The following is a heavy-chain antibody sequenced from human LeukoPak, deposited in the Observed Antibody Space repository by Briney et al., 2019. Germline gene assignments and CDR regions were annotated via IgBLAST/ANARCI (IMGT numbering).Heavy chain of an antibody. CDR1: GYTFTGYY. D-gene: IGHD3-22*01. Sequence: ASVKVSCKASGYTFTGYYMHWVRQAPGQGPEWMGWINPNSGGTDHAQKFQGRVTMTRDTSISTAYMELSSLRSDDTAVYYCARPYYYETSGYYPFDYWGQGTLVTVSS. J-gene: IGHJ4*02. CDR3: ARPYYYETSGYYPFDY. CDR2: INPNSGGT. V-gene: IGHV1-2*02.